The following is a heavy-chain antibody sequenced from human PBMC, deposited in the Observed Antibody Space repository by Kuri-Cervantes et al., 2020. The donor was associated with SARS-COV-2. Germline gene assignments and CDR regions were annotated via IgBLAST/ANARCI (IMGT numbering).Heavy chain of an antibody. D-gene: IGHD1-14*01. Sequence: GGSLRLSCAASGFTFSSYGMHWVRQAPGKGLEWVALIHYDGTNTYYAVSVRGRFTISRDNLNNILYLHMNSLRTEDTAVYFCAKDLRTPGAEPDYWGQGTLVTVSS. V-gene: IGHV3-30*02. CDR1: GFTFSSYG. CDR3: AKDLRTPGAEPDY. J-gene: IGHJ4*02. CDR2: IHYDGTNT.